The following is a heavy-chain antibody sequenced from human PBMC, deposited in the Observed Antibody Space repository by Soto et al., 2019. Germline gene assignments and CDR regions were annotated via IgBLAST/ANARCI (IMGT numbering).Heavy chain of an antibody. J-gene: IGHJ6*02. CDR1: GDTDTNYV. Sequence: QVQLVQSGAEVKKPGSSVKVSCKASGDTDTNYVISWVRQAPGQGLEWMGGIFPKFGTTYSAQKLQDILTITADESTSKVYMQLSSLRLDDTAVYYWEAEMTFGKLSVVWGQGTTVTVSS. V-gene: IGHV1-69*01. CDR2: IFPKFGTT. D-gene: IGHD3-16*02. CDR3: EAEMTFGKLSVV.